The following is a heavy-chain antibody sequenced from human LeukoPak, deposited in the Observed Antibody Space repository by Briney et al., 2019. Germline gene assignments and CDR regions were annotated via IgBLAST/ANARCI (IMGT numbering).Heavy chain of an antibody. D-gene: IGHD6-19*01. V-gene: IGHV3-7*01. CDR2: INHDGSEK. Sequence: GGSLRLSCAASRFVFNNHWIHWVRQAPGKGLEWVAHINHDGSEKYYVDSVKGRFTISRDNAKNSLYLQMNSLRVEDTAVYYCARDRAVAGLCDYWGQGTLVTVSS. CDR1: RFVFNNHW. CDR3: ARDRAVAGLCDY. J-gene: IGHJ4*02.